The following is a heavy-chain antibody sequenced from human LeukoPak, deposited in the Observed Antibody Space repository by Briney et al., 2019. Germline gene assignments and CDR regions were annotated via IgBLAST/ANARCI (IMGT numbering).Heavy chain of an antibody. D-gene: IGHD3-9*01. CDR3: ARGPSSYYDILAG. J-gene: IGHJ4*02. V-gene: IGHV4-59*01. CDR1: GGSISSYY. Sequence: SETLSLTCTVSGGSISSYYWSWIRQPPGKGLEWIGYIYYSGSTNYNPSLKSRVTISVDTSKNQFSLKLSSVTAADTAVYYCARGPSSYYDILAGWGQGTLVTVSS. CDR2: IYYSGST.